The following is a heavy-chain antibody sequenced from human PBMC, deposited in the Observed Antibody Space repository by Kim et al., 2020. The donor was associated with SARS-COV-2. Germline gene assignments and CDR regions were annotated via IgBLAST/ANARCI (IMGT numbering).Heavy chain of an antibody. V-gene: IGHV3-43*02. CDR1: GFTFDDYA. CDR3: AKGPFWSGYYGFDY. Sequence: GGSLRLSCAASGFTFDDYAMHWVRQAPGKGLEWVSLISGDGGSTYYADSVKGRFTISRDNSKNSLYLQMNSLRTEDTALYYCAKGPFWSGYYGFDYWGQGTLVTVSS. D-gene: IGHD3-3*01. J-gene: IGHJ4*02. CDR2: ISGDGGST.